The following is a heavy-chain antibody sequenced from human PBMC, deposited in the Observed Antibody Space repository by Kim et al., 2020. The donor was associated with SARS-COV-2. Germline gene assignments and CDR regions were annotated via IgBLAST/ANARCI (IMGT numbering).Heavy chain of an antibody. D-gene: IGHD2-15*01. V-gene: IGHV4-59*08. CDR1: GGSISSYY. J-gene: IGHJ6*02. CDR2: IYYSGST. CDR3: ARHGCSGGSCYLRIYGMDV. Sequence: SETLSLTCTVSGGSISSYYWSWIRQPPGKGLEWIGYIYYSGSTNYNPSLKSRVTISVDTSKNQFSLKLSSVTAADTAVYYCARHGCSGGSCYLRIYGMDVWGQGTTVTVSS.